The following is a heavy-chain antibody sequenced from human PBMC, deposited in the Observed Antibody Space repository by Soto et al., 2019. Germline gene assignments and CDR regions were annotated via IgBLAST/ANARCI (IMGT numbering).Heavy chain of an antibody. V-gene: IGHV3-30-3*01. J-gene: IGHJ4*02. CDR1: GFTFSSYA. CDR2: ISYDGSNK. CDR3: ARESPDYYFDY. Sequence: QVQLVESGGGVVQPGRSLRLSCAASGFTFSSYAMHWVRQAPGKGLEWVAFISYDGSNKYYADSVKGRFTISRDTSKNTLYLQMNSLRAEDTAVFYCARESPDYYFDYWGPGTLVTGSS.